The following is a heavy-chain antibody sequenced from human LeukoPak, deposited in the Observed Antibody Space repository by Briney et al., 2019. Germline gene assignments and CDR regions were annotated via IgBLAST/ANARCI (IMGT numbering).Heavy chain of an antibody. D-gene: IGHD3-10*01. CDR3: ASGSGTYSPDY. CDR2: ITPNSGGT. CDR1: GYTFTGQY. V-gene: IGHV1-2*02. J-gene: IGHJ4*02. Sequence: ASVKLSCKASGYTFTGQYLHWVRQAPGQGLEWMGWITPNSGGTNYAQKFQGRVTMTRDTSITTAYMELSRLTSDDTAVYFCASGSGTYSPDYWGQGTLVTVSS.